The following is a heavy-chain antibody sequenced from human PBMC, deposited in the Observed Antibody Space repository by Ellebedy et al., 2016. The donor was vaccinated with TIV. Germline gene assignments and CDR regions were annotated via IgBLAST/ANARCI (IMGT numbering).Heavy chain of an antibody. V-gene: IGHV1-2*04. Sequence: ASVKVSCKASGYAFNTYYIHWVRQAPGQGLEWLGWIDPDSGGTKYAHNFQGWVTMTRDTSVSTAYLELSRLRSGDTALYYCARVRGVIVFDYWGQGTLVTVSS. CDR3: ARVRGVIVFDY. CDR2: IDPDSGGT. J-gene: IGHJ4*02. D-gene: IGHD3-10*01. CDR1: GYAFNTYY.